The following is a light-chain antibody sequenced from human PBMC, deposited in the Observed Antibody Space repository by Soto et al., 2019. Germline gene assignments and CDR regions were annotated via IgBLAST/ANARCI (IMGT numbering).Light chain of an antibody. V-gene: IGKV1-16*01. Sequence: DIQVTQFPSSLSSSLGYIITITCRASQAIGNYLAWYQQKPGKAPKLLIYAASSLQSGVPSRFSGSGSGTEFTLTISSLQSEDFAVYYCQQYNNWPQTFGQGTKVDI. CDR2: AAS. CDR1: QAIGNY. J-gene: IGKJ1*01. CDR3: QQYNNWPQT.